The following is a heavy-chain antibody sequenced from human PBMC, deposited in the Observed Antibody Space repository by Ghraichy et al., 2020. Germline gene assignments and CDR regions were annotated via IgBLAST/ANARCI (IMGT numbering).Heavy chain of an antibody. CDR3: ARDHTFKESDDGSPRYYDAFDV. Sequence: GGSLRLSCVASGFIFDNYWMTWVRQAPGKGLEWVANINQDGTNENYMDSVKGRFTISRDNARNSLFLQMNSLRVEDTAVYYCARDHTFKESDDGSPRYYDAFDVWGPGKMVAVSS. CDR2: INQDGTNE. CDR1: GFIFDNYW. J-gene: IGHJ3*01. V-gene: IGHV3-7*03. D-gene: IGHD3-10*01.